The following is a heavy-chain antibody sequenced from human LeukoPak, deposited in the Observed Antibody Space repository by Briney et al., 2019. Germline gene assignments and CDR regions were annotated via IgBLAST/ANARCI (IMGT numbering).Heavy chain of an antibody. Sequence: ASVKVSCKASGYTFNRYYMHWVRQAPGQGLEWMGWISAYNGNTNYAQKLQGRVTMTTDTSTSTAYMELRSLRSDDTAVYYCARGGHCTNGVCYTFEYWGQGTLVTVSS. D-gene: IGHD2-8*01. CDR2: ISAYNGNT. CDR3: ARGGHCTNGVCYTFEY. CDR1: GYTFNRYY. V-gene: IGHV1-18*04. J-gene: IGHJ4*02.